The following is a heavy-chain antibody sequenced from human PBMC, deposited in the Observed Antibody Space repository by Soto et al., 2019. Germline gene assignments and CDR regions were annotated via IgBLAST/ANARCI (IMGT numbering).Heavy chain of an antibody. J-gene: IGHJ6*02. V-gene: IGHV1-69*12. CDR2: IIPVFGTP. D-gene: IGHD3-22*01. CDR1: GGSFSNYG. CDR3: ARGDATKIIVTTYYGLDV. Sequence: QVQVVQSGAEVKKPGSSVKVSCKASGGSFSNYGISWVRQAPGQGLEWMGGIIPVFGTPHYAQKFQDRVTITADEXTXTVXMEVSSLTSEDTAVYYCARGDATKIIVTTYYGLDVWGQGTTVTVSS.